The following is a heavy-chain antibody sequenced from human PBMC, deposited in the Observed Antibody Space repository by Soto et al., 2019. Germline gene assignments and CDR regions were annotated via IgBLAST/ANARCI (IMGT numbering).Heavy chain of an antibody. CDR1: GGSVRSGSYY. CDR2: IYYSGST. Sequence: SETLSLTCTVSGGSVRSGSYYWSWIRQSPGKGLEWIGYIYYSGSTNYNPSLKSRVTISVDTSKNQFSLKLSSVTAADTAVYYCARESWYYYGSGSYYYYGMDVWGQGPTVTVSS. J-gene: IGHJ6*02. CDR3: ARESWYYYGSGSYYYYGMDV. V-gene: IGHV4-61*01. D-gene: IGHD3-10*01.